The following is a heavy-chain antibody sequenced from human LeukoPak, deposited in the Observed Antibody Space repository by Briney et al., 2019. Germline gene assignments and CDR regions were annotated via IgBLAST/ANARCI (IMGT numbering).Heavy chain of an antibody. V-gene: IGHV4-61*01. CDR2: IYYSGST. D-gene: IGHD3-10*01. Sequence: PSETLSLTCSVSGDSITSISTFYWSWIRQPPGKGLEWIGYIYYSGSTTYNPSLRSRVTISIDSSKNRLSLKLRSVTAADTAVYYCARGGYYHASGSWGQGTLVRVSS. CDR1: GDSITSISTFY. J-gene: IGHJ5*02. CDR3: ARGGYYHASGS.